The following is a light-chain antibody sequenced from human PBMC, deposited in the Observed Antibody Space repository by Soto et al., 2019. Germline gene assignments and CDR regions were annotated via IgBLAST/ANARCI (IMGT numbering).Light chain of an antibody. V-gene: IGLV2-14*01. CDR2: DVS. Sequence: QYALTQPASVSGSPGQSITISCTGTRSDVGGYNYVSLYQQPPGKAPKLMIYDVSNRPSGVSNRFSGSKSGNTASLTISGLKAEDEADYYGSSYTSSSTVVFGGGTKLTV. J-gene: IGLJ2*01. CDR1: RSDVGGYNY. CDR3: SSYTSSSTVV.